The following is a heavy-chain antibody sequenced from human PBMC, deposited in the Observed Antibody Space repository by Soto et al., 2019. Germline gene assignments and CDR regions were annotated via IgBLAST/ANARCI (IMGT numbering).Heavy chain of an antibody. D-gene: IGHD3-9*01. Sequence: QVQLVESGGGVVQPGRSLRLSCAASGFTFSSYAMHWVRQAPGKGLEWVAVISYDGSNKYYADSVKGRFTISRDNSKNTLYLQMNSLRAEDTAVYYCARDESHILTGYYWEFDYWGQGTLVTVSS. CDR1: GFTFSSYA. V-gene: IGHV3-30-3*01. CDR2: ISYDGSNK. J-gene: IGHJ4*02. CDR3: ARDESHILTGYYWEFDY.